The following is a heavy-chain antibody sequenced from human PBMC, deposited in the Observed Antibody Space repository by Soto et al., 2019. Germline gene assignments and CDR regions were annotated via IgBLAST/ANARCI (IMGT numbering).Heavy chain of an antibody. CDR2: IYYSGST. D-gene: IGHD3-10*01. CDR1: GGSISSGGYY. CDR3: ARGVTMVRGVIHTPYFDY. J-gene: IGHJ4*02. V-gene: IGHV4-31*03. Sequence: QVQLQESGPGLVKPSQTLSLTCTVSGGSISSGGYYWSWIRQHPGKGLEWIGYIYYSGSTYYNPYLQSRVTTSVDTAKNQFALKLSSVTAADTAVYYCARGVTMVRGVIHTPYFDYWGQGTLVTVSS.